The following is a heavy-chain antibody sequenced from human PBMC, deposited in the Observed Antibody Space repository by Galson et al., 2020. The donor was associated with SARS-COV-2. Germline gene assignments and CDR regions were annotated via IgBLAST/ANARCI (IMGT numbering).Heavy chain of an antibody. D-gene: IGHD1-1*01. J-gene: IGHJ4*02. CDR2: MNPNSGNT. CDR3: VREVERGGLGGDDFDS. Sequence: ASVKVSCTASGYTFTNYDINWVRQATGQGLEWMGWMNPNSGNTVYAQKFQGRASITRNTSISPAYMELSGLRSEGTAVYYCVREVERGGLGGDDFDSWGQGTLVTVSS. V-gene: IGHV1-8*03. CDR1: GYTFTNYD.